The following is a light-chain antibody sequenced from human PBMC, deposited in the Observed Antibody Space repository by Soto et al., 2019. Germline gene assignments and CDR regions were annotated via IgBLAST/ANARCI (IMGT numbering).Light chain of an antibody. Sequence: EIVMTQSHPSLTVTPGEPASISCSSSQMLLHSNVNTFLDCYVQKPGQSPQLLIYLGSNRASGVPDRVSGSEAGTDFTLKLSRVEAEDVGVYYCMQALQTPYTFGQGTKREIK. CDR2: LGS. J-gene: IGKJ2*01. CDR3: MQALQTPYT. V-gene: IGKV2-28*01. CDR1: QMLLHSNVNTF.